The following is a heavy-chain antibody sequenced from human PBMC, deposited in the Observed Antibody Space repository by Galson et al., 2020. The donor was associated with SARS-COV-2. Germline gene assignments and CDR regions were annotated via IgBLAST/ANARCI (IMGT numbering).Heavy chain of an antibody. CDR1: GYSISSGYY. D-gene: IGHD2-15*01. J-gene: IGHJ4*02. V-gene: IGHV4-38-2*01. Sequence: SETLSLTCAVSGYSISSGYYWGWIRQPPGKGLEWIGSIYHSGSTYYNPSLKSRVTISVDTSKNQVSLKVLSVTAADTAVYYCARRFGGSRPFDYWGQGTLVTGSS. CDR2: IYHSGST. CDR3: ARRFGGSRPFDY.